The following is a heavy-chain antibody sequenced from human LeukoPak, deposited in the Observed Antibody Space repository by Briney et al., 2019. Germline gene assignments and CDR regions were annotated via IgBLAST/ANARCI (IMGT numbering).Heavy chain of an antibody. CDR1: GGSISSYY. V-gene: IGHV4-59*01. Sequence: SETLSLTRTVSGGSISSYYWSWIRQPPGKGLEWIGYIYYSGSTNYNPSLKSRVTISVDTSKNQFSLKLSSVTAADTAVYYCAGGYDELGYYYGMDVWGQGTTVTVSS. CDR2: IYYSGST. CDR3: AGGYDELGYYYGMDV. D-gene: IGHD5-12*01. J-gene: IGHJ6*02.